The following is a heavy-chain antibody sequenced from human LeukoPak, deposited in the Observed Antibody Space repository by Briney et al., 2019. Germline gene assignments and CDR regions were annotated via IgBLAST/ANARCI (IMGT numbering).Heavy chain of an antibody. J-gene: IGHJ4*02. Sequence: SETLSLTCTVSGGSISSGGYYWGWIRQPPGKGLEWIGYIYHSGSTYYNPSLKSRVTISVDRSKNQFSLKLSSVTAADTAVYYCARELGYSYGPVDYWGQGTLVTVSS. CDR3: ARELGYSYGPVDY. D-gene: IGHD5-18*01. V-gene: IGHV4-30-2*01. CDR2: IYHSGST. CDR1: GGSISSGGYY.